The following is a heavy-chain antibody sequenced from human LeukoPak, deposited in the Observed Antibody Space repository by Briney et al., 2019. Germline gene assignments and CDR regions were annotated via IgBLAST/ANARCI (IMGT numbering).Heavy chain of an antibody. Sequence: GGSLRLSCAASGFTVSSNYMSWVRQAPGKGLEWVSVIYSGGSTYCADSVKGRFTISRDNSKNTLYLQMNSLRAEDTAVYYCARVWGGVNFDYWGQGTLVTVSS. D-gene: IGHD3-16*01. CDR1: GFTVSSNY. J-gene: IGHJ4*02. V-gene: IGHV3-66*02. CDR3: ARVWGGVNFDY. CDR2: IYSGGST.